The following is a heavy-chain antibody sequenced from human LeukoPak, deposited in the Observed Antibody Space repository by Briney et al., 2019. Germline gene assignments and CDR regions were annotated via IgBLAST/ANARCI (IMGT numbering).Heavy chain of an antibody. V-gene: IGHV3-30*02. CDR3: ARGLGYCSGGSCGQYYYYGMDV. J-gene: IGHJ6*02. CDR2: IRYDGSNK. CDR1: GFTFSSYG. D-gene: IGHD2-15*01. Sequence: GGSLRLSCAASGFTFSSYGMHWVRQAPGKGLEWVAFIRYDGSNKYYADSVKGRFTISRDNSKNTLYLQMNSLRAEDTAVYYCARGLGYCSGGSCGQYYYYGMDVWGQGTTVTVSS.